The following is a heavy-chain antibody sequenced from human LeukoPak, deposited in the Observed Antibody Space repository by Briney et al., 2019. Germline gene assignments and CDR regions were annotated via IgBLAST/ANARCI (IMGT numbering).Heavy chain of an antibody. CDR1: GSYISSIGYY. CDR3: VGDSSGYYDFDY. CDR2: MYYSGST. V-gene: IGHV4-39*02. D-gene: IGHD3-22*01. Sequence: PSETLLLTCTVSGSYISSIGYYWGWIRQPPGLGLEWIGNMYYSGSTYYNPSLKSRVNISVDTSKNQYSLNLSSVTAADTAVYYCVGDSSGYYDFDYWGQGALVTVSS. J-gene: IGHJ4*02.